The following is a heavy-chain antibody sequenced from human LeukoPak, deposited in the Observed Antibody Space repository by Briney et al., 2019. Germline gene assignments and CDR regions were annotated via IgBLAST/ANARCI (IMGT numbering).Heavy chain of an antibody. CDR1: GYTLTELS. V-gene: IGHV1-24*01. CDR2: FDPEDGET. D-gene: IGHD5-18*01. J-gene: IGHJ4*02. CDR3: ATSRWIQLWRNFDY. Sequence: ASVKVSCKVSGYTLTELSMHWVRQAPGKGLEWTGGFDPEDGETIYAQKFQGRVTMTEDTSTDTAYMELSSLRSEDTAVYYCATSRWIQLWRNFDYWGQGTLVTVSS.